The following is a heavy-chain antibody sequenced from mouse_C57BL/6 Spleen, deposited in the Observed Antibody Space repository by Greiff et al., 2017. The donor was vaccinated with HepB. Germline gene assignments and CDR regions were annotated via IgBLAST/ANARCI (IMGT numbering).Heavy chain of an antibody. Sequence: QVQLQRSGAELVKPGASVKISCKASGYAFSSYWMNWVKQRPGKGLEWIGQIYPGDGDTNYNGKFKGKATLTADKSSSTAYMQLSSLTSEDSAVYFCARRGGGYYAMDYWGQGTSVTVSS. CDR2: IYPGDGDT. D-gene: IGHD1-1*02. J-gene: IGHJ4*01. V-gene: IGHV1-80*01. CDR3: ARRGGGYYAMDY. CDR1: GYAFSSYW.